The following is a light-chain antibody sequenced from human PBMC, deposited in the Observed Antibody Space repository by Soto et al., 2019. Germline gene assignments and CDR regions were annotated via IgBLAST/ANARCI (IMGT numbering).Light chain of an antibody. Sequence: QSALTQPASVSGSPGQSITISCTGTSSDVGGYNYVYWYQQHPGKVPTLMIYDVTNRPSGVSNRFSGSKSGNTASLTISGLQAEDEADYYCNSYTSSSTYVFGTGTKLTVL. V-gene: IGLV2-14*03. CDR3: NSYTSSSTYV. CDR1: SSDVGGYNY. CDR2: DVT. J-gene: IGLJ1*01.